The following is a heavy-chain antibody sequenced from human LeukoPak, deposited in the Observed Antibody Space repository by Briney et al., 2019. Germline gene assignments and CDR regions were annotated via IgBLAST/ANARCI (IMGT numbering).Heavy chain of an antibody. D-gene: IGHD6-13*01. J-gene: IGHJ6*02. V-gene: IGHV3-33*01. Sequence: GGSLRLSCAASGFTFSSYGMHWVRQAPGKGLEWVAVIWYDGSNKYYADSVKGRFTISRDNSKNTLYLQMNSLRAEDTAVYYCARVAYSSSWYRLGYYYYGMDVWGQGTTVTVSS. CDR1: GFTFSSYG. CDR2: IWYDGSNK. CDR3: ARVAYSSSWYRLGYYYYGMDV.